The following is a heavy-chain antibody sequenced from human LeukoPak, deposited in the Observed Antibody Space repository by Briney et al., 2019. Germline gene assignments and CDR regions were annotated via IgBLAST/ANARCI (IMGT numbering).Heavy chain of an antibody. CDR3: ARDFRQLWLRTFDY. CDR2: ISGSSSPI. Sequence: GGSLRLSCAASGFTVSRNYMSWVRQAPGKGLEWVSYISGSSSPIYYADSVKGRFTISRDNAKNSLYLQMNSLRAEDTAVYYCARDFRQLWLRTFDYWGQGTLVTVSS. CDR1: GFTVSRNY. J-gene: IGHJ4*02. V-gene: IGHV3-48*01. D-gene: IGHD5-18*01.